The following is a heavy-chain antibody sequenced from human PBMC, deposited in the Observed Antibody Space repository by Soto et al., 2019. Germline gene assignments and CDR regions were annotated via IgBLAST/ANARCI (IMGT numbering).Heavy chain of an antibody. CDR3: ARVPRIAVAVEYFQH. J-gene: IGHJ1*01. CDR1: GGTFSSYT. V-gene: IGHV1-69*02. D-gene: IGHD6-19*01. CDR2: IIPILGIA. Sequence: SVKVSCKASGGTFSSYTISWVRQAPGQGLEWMGRIIPILGIANYAQKFQGRVTITADKSTSTAYMELSSLRSEDTAVYYCARVPRIAVAVEYFQHWGQGTLVTVS.